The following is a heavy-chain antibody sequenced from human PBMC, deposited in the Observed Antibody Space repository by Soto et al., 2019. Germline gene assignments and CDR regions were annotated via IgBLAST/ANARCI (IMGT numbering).Heavy chain of an antibody. CDR3: AREGYYYYYGMDV. J-gene: IGHJ6*02. V-gene: IGHV3-48*01. CDR2: ISSSSSTI. CDR1: GFTFSSYS. Sequence: EVQLVESGGGLVQPGGSLRLSCAASGFTFSSYSMNWVRQAPRKGLEWVSYISSSSSTIYYADSVKGRFTISRDNAKNSLYLQMNSLRAEDSSVYYCAREGYYYYYGMDVWGQGTTVAVSS.